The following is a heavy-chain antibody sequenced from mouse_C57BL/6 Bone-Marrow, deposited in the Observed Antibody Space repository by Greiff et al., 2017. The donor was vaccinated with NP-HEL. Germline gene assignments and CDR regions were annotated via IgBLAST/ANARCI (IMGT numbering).Heavy chain of an antibody. CDR3: ARGRRLYCGSSLGDY. CDR2: IYPGSGST. Sequence: QVQLQQPGAELVKPGASVKLSCKASGYTFTSYWITWVKQRPGQGLEWIGDIYPGSGSTNYNEKFKSKATLTVDTSSSTAYMQLSSLTSEDSAGYYCARGRRLYCGSSLGDYWGQGTAVTVSS. J-gene: IGHJ4*01. CDR1: GYTFTSYW. D-gene: IGHD1-1*01. V-gene: IGHV1-55*01.